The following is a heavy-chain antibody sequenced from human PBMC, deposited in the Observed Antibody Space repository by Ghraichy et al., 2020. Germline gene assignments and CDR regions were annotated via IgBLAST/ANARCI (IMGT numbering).Heavy chain of an antibody. Sequence: RGSLRLSCAASGSTFSNVWMNWVRQAPWKGLEWVGRIKSISDGGTTDYAAPVKGRFTISRDDSKNTLYLQMNSLKAEDTAVYYCSGGWFDPWSQGTLVTVSS. V-gene: IGHV3-15*01. D-gene: IGHD1-26*01. CDR3: SGGWFDP. J-gene: IGHJ5*02. CDR1: GSTFSNVW. CDR2: IKSISDGGTT.